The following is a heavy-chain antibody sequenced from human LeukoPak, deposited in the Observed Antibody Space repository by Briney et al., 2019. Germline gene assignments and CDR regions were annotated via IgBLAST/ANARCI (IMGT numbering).Heavy chain of an antibody. V-gene: IGHV3-7*01. CDR3: ARDKAVRGQQPGGDYYYYYMDV. D-gene: IGHD3-10*01. Sequence: GGSLRLSCVVSGFTFSSYWMSWVRQAPGKGLEWVANGKEDGGETYYVDSVKGRFTISRDNAKSSLYLQMNSLRAEDTAVYYCARDKAVRGQQPGGDYYYYYMDVWGKGTTVTVSS. J-gene: IGHJ6*03. CDR1: GFTFSSYW. CDR2: GKEDGGET.